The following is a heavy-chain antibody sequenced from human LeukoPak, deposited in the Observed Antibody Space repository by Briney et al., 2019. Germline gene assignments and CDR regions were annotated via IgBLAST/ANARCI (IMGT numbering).Heavy chain of an antibody. D-gene: IGHD4-4*01. J-gene: IGHJ6*02. CDR3: TTTPDYSNYESYYYYGMDV. Sequence: GGSLRLSCAASGFTFSNAWMSWVRQAPGKGLEWVGRIKSKTDGGTTDYAAPVKGRFTISRDDSKNALYLQMNSLKTEDTAVYYCTTTPDYSNYESYYYYGMDVWGQGTTVTVSS. V-gene: IGHV3-15*01. CDR2: IKSKTDGGTT. CDR1: GFTFSNAW.